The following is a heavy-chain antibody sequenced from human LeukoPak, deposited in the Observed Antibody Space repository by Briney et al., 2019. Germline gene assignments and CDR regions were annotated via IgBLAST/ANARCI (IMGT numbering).Heavy chain of an antibody. Sequence: GGSLRLSCAASGFTFNDYGMSWVRQAPGKGLEWVSGINWDGSSTGYADSVKGRFTISRDNAKNSLYLQLNSLRVEDTAVYYCASRIVGTPDYFDYWGQGTLVTVSS. CDR3: ASRIVGTPDYFDY. CDR1: GFTFNDYG. V-gene: IGHV3-20*04. CDR2: INWDGSST. J-gene: IGHJ4*02. D-gene: IGHD1-26*01.